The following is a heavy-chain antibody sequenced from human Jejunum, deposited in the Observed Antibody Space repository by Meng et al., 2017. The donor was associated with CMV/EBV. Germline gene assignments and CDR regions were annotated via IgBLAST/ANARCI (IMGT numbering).Heavy chain of an antibody. CDR2: FYSSDTY. Sequence: QGQLQESGPGLVKPSGTLSLTCTVSGGSISNHYWSWIRQSAGKGLEWIGRFYSSDTYNYHPSLNSRLTMSLDTSKNQFSLNLSSVTAADTAIYYCARGPGASTREGFDYWGLGTLVTVSS. V-gene: IGHV4-4*07. J-gene: IGHJ4*02. CDR1: GGSISNHY. D-gene: IGHD1-26*01. CDR3: ARGPGASTREGFDY.